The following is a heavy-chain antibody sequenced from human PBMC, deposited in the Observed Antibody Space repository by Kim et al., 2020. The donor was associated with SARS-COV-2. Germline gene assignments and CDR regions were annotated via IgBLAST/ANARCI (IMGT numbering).Heavy chain of an antibody. V-gene: IGHV3-21*01. CDR3: ARDQEGGDSSPGFYGMDV. Sequence: GGSLRLSCAASGFTFSSYSMNWVRQAPGKGLEWVSSISSSSSYIYYADSVKGRFTISRDNAKNSLYLQMNSLRAEDTAVYYCARDQEGGDSSPGFYGMDVWGQGTTVTVSS. CDR1: GFTFSSYS. J-gene: IGHJ6*02. D-gene: IGHD6-13*01. CDR2: ISSSSSYI.